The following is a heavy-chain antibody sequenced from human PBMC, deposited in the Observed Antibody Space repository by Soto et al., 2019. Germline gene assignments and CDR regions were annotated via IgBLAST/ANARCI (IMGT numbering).Heavy chain of an antibody. J-gene: IGHJ6*02. CDR1: GGTFSGYT. CDR2: INPNSGGT. D-gene: IGHD6-6*01. CDR3: ARGTRAARPYYYYGMDV. Sequence: ASVKVSCKASGGTFSGYTMSWVRQAPGQGLEWMGWINPNSGGTNYAQRFQGWVTMTGDTSISTAYMELSRLRSDDTAVYYCARGTRAARPYYYYGMDVWGQGTTVTVSS. V-gene: IGHV1-2*04.